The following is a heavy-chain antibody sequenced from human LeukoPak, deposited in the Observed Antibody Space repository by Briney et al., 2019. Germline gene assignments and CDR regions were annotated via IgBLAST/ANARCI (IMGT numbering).Heavy chain of an antibody. CDR2: IYSDGSRT. CDR1: GFTLSSNW. Sequence: PGGSLRLSCAGSGFTLSSNWMHWVRQGPGKGLVWVSRIYSDGSRTNYADSVKGRFTISGDNAKNTLYLQMNSLRAEDTAVYYCAKVPPMVRVYYYYYMDVWGKGTTVTISS. D-gene: IGHD3-10*01. J-gene: IGHJ6*03. CDR3: AKVPPMVRVYYYYYMDV. V-gene: IGHV3-74*01.